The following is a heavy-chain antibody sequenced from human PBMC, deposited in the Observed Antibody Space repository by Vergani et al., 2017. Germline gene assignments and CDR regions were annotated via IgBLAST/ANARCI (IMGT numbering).Heavy chain of an antibody. CDR2: ISWNSGSI. Sequence: EVQLVESGGGLVQPGGSLRLSCAASGFTFSDYYMSWIRQAPGKGLEWVSGISWNSGSIGYADSVKGRFTISRDNAKNTLYLQMNSLRAEDTAVFYCAKGRDGYSNFDCWGQGTLVTVSS. D-gene: IGHD5-24*01. J-gene: IGHJ4*02. CDR3: AKGRDGYSNFDC. CDR1: GFTFSDYY. V-gene: IGHV3-9*01.